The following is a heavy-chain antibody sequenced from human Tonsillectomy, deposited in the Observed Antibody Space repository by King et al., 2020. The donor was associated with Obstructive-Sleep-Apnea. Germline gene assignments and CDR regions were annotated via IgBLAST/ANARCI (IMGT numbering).Heavy chain of an antibody. Sequence: VQLVESGGGLIQPGGSLRLSCAASGFSFSNYGLTWVRQAPGKGLEWVSAISGSGGGTYYADSVKGRFTLSRDNSKNTLYLQMNSLRAEDTALYYCAKDPTYNYIWGSDIWGQGTMVTVSS. CDR3: AKDPTYNYIWGSDI. D-gene: IGHD3-16*01. J-gene: IGHJ3*02. V-gene: IGHV3-23*04. CDR1: GFSFSNYG. CDR2: ISGSGGGT.